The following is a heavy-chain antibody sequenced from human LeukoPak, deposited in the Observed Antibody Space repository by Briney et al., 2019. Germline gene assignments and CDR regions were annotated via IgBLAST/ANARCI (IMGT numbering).Heavy chain of an antibody. CDR1: GFTFSSYA. D-gene: IGHD2-8*02. Sequence: GGSLRLSCAASGFTFSSYAMHWVRQAPGKGLEWVAVISYDGSNKYFADSVKGRFTISRDNSKSTLYLQMNGLRAEDTAVYSCARERGTGRGLNLDYWGQGTLVTVSS. V-gene: IGHV3-30*04. CDR3: ARERGTGRGLNLDY. J-gene: IGHJ4*02. CDR2: ISYDGSNK.